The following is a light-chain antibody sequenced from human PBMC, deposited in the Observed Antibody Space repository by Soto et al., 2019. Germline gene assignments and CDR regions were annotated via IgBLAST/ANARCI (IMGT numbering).Light chain of an antibody. CDR3: QHWS. CDR1: QTINRW. Sequence: TLSASVGDRVTITCRASQTINRWLAWYQQKPGEVPKLLIYKASVLESGVPSRFSGSGSGTEFTLTISRLQPEDVATYYCQHWSFGQGTKVDIK. CDR2: KAS. V-gene: IGKV1-5*03. J-gene: IGKJ1*01.